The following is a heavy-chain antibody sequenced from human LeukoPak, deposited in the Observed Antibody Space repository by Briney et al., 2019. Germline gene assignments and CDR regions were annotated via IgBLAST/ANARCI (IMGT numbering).Heavy chain of an antibody. D-gene: IGHD5-24*01. CDR3: ARDVETTNWFDP. J-gene: IGHJ5*02. CDR2: IWYDGSNK. Sequence: GGSLRLSCAASGFTFSSHGMHWVRQAPGKGLEWVAVIWYDGSNKYYADSVKGRFTISRDNSKNTLYLQMNSLRAEDTAVYYCARDVETTNWFDPWGQGTLVTVSS. CDR1: GFTFSSHG. V-gene: IGHV3-33*01.